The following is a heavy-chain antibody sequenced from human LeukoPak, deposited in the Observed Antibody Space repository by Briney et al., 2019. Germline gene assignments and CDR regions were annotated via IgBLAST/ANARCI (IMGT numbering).Heavy chain of an antibody. Sequence: SVKVSCKASGGTFSSYAISWVRQAPGQGIEWMGGIIPIFGTANYAQKFQGRVTITADESTSTAYMELSSLRSEDTAVYYCARGQGLGGSYYSHFDYWGQGTLVTVSS. V-gene: IGHV1-69*13. CDR1: GGTFSSYA. J-gene: IGHJ4*02. CDR2: IIPIFGTA. D-gene: IGHD1-26*01. CDR3: ARGQGLGGSYYSHFDY.